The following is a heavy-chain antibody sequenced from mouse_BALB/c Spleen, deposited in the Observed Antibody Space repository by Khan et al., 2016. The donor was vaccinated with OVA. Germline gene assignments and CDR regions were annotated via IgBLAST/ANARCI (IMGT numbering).Heavy chain of an antibody. CDR3: TRRAYYYDSGGFAY. V-gene: IGHV5-6*01. J-gene: IGHJ3*01. D-gene: IGHD1-1*01. CDR1: GFTFSTYG. CDR2: VSTGGGYT. Sequence: DVQLVESGGDLVKPGGSLKLSCAASGFTFSTYGMSWVRQTPDKRLEWVATVSTGGGYTYYPDSVKGRFTISRDNAKNTLYLQMSGLKSEDTAMFSCTRRAYYYDSGGFAYWGQGTLVTVSA.